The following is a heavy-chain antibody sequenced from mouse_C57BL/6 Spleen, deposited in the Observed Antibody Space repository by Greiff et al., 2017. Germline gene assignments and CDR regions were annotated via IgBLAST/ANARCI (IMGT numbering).Heavy chain of an antibody. J-gene: IGHJ2*01. Sequence: SGYTFTDYYMNWVKQSHGKSLEWIGDINPNNGGTSYNQKFKGKATLTVDKSSSTAYMELRSLPSEDSAVYYCARGGSPWGQGTTLTVSS. CDR3: ARGGSP. V-gene: IGHV1-26*01. CDR2: INPNNGGT. CDR1: GYTFTDYY.